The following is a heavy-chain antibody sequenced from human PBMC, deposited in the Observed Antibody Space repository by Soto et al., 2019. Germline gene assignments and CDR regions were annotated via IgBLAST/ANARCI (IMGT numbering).Heavy chain of an antibody. D-gene: IGHD1-26*01. J-gene: IGHJ6*02. CDR3: AGRKEVRPKQDYYYGMDV. CDR2: INHSGST. Sequence: PSETLSLTYTVSGGSISSGGYYWSWIRQHPGKGLEWIGEINHSGSTNYNPSLKSRVTISVDTSKNQFSLKLSSVTAADTAVYYCAGRKEVRPKQDYYYGMDVWGQGTTVTVSS. CDR1: GGSISSGGYY. V-gene: IGHV4-31*03.